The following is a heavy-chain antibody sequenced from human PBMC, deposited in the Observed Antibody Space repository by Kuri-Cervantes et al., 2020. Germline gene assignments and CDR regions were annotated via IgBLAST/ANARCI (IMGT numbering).Heavy chain of an antibody. J-gene: IGHJ3*02. CDR3: AKVSYCSGGSCSDDAFDI. V-gene: IGHV3-30*18. CDR2: ISNDGSNK. CDR1: GFTFSSYG. D-gene: IGHD2-15*01. Sequence: GGSLRLSCAASGFTFSSYGMHWVRQAPGKGLEWVAVISNDGSNKYYADSVKGRFTISRDNSKNTLYLQMNSLRAEDTAVYYCAKVSYCSGGSCSDDAFDIWGQGTMVTVSS.